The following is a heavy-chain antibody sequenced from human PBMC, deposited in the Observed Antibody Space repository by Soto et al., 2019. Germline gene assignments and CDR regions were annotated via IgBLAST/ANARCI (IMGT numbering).Heavy chain of an antibody. CDR1: GFSFINGW. CDR2: IKSKIDGGTT. CDR3: TTESTQSFCDGGPCYTLQTKIHDS. Sequence: EVQLVESGGGLVKPGGSLRLSCAASGFSFINGWMSWVRQAPGKGLEWGGRIKSKIDGGTTDFSAPVKGRFTISRDDTKGTLYLQMNSLKTEDTAVYYCTTESTQSFCDGGPCYTLQTKIHDSWGQGTLVTVSS. V-gene: IGHV3-15*01. J-gene: IGHJ4*02. D-gene: IGHD2-15*01.